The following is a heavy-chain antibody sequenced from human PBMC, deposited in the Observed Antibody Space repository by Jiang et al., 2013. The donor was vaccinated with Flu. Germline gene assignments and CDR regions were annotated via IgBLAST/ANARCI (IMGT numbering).Heavy chain of an antibody. CDR3: ASNEYSSSRVLDY. D-gene: IGHD6-6*01. J-gene: IGHJ4*02. Sequence: LLKPSETLSLTCTVSGGSISSSSYYWGWIRQPPGKGLEWIGSIYYSGSTYYNPSLKSRVTISVDTSKNQFSLKLSSVTAADTAVYYCASNEYSSSRVLDYWGQGTLVTVSS. CDR2: IYYSGST. CDR1: GGSISSSSYY. V-gene: IGHV4-39*07.